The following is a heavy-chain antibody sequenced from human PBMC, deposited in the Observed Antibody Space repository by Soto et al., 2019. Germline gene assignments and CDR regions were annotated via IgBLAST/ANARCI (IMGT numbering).Heavy chain of an antibody. D-gene: IGHD6-19*01. CDR1: GFTFSSYA. J-gene: IGHJ4*02. V-gene: IGHV3-23*01. CDR3: AKDLQFSVWFGLYYFDY. CDR2: IVGSGAST. Sequence: EVQLLESGGGLVQPGGSLRLSCAASGFTFSSYAMSWVRQAPGKGLEWVSGIVGSGASTYYADSVKGRFTISRDNSNNTLFLQMTSLRAEDTAVYYCAKDLQFSVWFGLYYFDYWGQGNLVTVSS.